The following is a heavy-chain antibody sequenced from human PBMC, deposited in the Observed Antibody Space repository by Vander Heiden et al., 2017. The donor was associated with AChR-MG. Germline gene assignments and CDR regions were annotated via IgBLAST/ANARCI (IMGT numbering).Heavy chain of an antibody. CDR2: ISYDGSNK. D-gene: IGHD3-16*01. CDR3: ASNFYDYGLGIQPGAFDI. Sequence: QVQLVESGGGVVQPGRSLRLSCAASGFPFSSYAMHWVRQAPGKGLEWVAVISYDGSNKYYADSVKGRVTISRDNSKNTLYRQMHSLRAEDTAVYYCASNFYDYGLGIQPGAFDIWGQGTMVTVSS. J-gene: IGHJ3*02. CDR1: GFPFSSYA. V-gene: IGHV3-30-3*01.